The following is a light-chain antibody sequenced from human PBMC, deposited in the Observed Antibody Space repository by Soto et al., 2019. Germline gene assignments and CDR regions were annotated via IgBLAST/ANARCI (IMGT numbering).Light chain of an antibody. J-gene: IGKJ1*01. Sequence: EVVITQSPAMLPRSAAQIATLFCXXSQSVGSNLAWYQQTRGQAPRLLIYGASTRATGIPARFSGSGSGTEFTLTISSLQSEDFAVYYCQQYNDWPPWTFGQGTKVDIK. CDR3: QQYNDWPPWT. CDR1: QSVGSN. CDR2: GAS. V-gene: IGKV3-15*01.